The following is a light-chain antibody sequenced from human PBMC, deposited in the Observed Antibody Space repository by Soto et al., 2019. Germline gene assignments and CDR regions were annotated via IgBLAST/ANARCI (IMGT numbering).Light chain of an antibody. J-gene: IGLJ2*01. V-gene: IGLV2-14*01. Sequence: QSALTQPASVSGSPGQSITISCTGTSSDVGGYNYVSWYQQHPGKAPKLMIYDVRNRPSGVSNRFSGSKSGNTASLTIAGLQAEDEDDYYCSSYTSSSTDVVFGGGTKLTVL. CDR3: SSYTSSSTDVV. CDR1: SSDVGGYNY. CDR2: DVR.